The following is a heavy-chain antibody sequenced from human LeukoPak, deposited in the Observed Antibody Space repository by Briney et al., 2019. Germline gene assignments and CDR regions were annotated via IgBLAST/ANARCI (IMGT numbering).Heavy chain of an antibody. V-gene: IGHV3-30-3*01. CDR1: GFIFSSYA. J-gene: IGHJ4*02. CDR3: ARDQKRADWFGELLQYYFEY. D-gene: IGHD3-10*01. Sequence: QPGRSLRLSCAASGFIFSSYAMHWVRQAPGKGLEWVAVVSSDGNNQYHADPVKGRFTISRDNSKNSLYLQMNSLRAEDTAVYYCARDQKRADWFGELLQYYFEYWGQGTLVTVSS. CDR2: VSSDGNNQ.